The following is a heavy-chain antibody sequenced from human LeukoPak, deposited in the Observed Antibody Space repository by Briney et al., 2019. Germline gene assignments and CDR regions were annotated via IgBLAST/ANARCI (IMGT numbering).Heavy chain of an antibody. D-gene: IGHD3-10*01. J-gene: IGHJ3*02. V-gene: IGHV3-21*01. Sequence: GGSLRLSCAASGFTFSSYSMNWVRQAPGKGLEWVASISSSSSYIYYADSVKGRFTISRDNAKNSLYLQMNSLRAEDTSVYYCARVGPYYGSGSYAFDIWGQGTMVTVSS. CDR1: GFTFSSYS. CDR3: ARVGPYYGSGSYAFDI. CDR2: ISSSSSYI.